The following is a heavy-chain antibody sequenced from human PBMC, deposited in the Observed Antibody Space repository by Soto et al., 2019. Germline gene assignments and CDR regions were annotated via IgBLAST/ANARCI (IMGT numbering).Heavy chain of an antibody. CDR3: ARGGIAAAPRPDY. V-gene: IGHV4-31*03. J-gene: IGHJ4*02. CDR2: IYYSGST. Sequence: QVQLQESGPGLVKPSQTLSLTCTVSGGSISSGGYYWSWIRQHPGQGLAWIGYIYYSGSTYYNPSLKSRVAISVDRSKNQFSLKLSSVTAADTAVYYCARGGIAAAPRPDYWGQGTLVTVSS. D-gene: IGHD6-13*01. CDR1: GGSISSGGYY.